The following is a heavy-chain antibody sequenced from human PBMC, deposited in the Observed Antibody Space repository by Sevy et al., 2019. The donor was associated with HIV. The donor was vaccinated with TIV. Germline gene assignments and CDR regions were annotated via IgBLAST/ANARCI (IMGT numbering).Heavy chain of an antibody. Sequence: GGSLRLSCAASGFTFSSYGMHWVRQAPGKGLEWVAVISYDGGNKYYEDSVKGRITISRDNSKNTLDLQMNSLRAEDTAVYYCAKADSSGYYYLDYWGQGTLVTVSS. J-gene: IGHJ4*02. D-gene: IGHD3-22*01. CDR3: AKADSSGYYYLDY. CDR2: ISYDGGNK. V-gene: IGHV3-30*18. CDR1: GFTFSSYG.